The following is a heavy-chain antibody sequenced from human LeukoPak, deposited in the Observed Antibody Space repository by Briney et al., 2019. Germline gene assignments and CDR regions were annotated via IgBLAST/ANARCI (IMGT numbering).Heavy chain of an antibody. CDR2: IYSGSSNI. Sequence: PGGPLSFSCAASVSTFSCYSMNGLRQPPGRGLGGASSIYSGSSNIYYADSVKGRFTISRDNAKNSLYLQMNSLRAEDTAVYYCARDPPPYRVVVPAANGSIDYWGQGTLVTVSS. J-gene: IGHJ4*02. D-gene: IGHD2-2*01. CDR3: ARDPPPYRVVVPAANGSIDY. V-gene: IGHV3-21*01. CDR1: VSTFSCYS.